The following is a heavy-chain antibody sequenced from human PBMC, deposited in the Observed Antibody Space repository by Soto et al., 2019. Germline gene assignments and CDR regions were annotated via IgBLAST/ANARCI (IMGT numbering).Heavy chain of an antibody. J-gene: IGHJ5*02. Sequence: QVQLVESGGGVVQPGRSLRLSCAASGFTFSSYAMHWVRQAPGKGLEWVAVISYDGSNKYYADSVKGRFTISRDNSKNTLYLQMNRLRAEDTAVYYCASSSPYSSGWYPIGTFDPWGQGTLVTVSS. CDR1: GFTFSSYA. CDR3: ASSSPYSSGWYPIGTFDP. D-gene: IGHD6-19*01. V-gene: IGHV3-30-3*01. CDR2: ISYDGSNK.